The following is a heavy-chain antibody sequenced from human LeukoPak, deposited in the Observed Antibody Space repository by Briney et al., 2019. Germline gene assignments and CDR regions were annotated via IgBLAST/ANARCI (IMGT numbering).Heavy chain of an antibody. D-gene: IGHD5-12*01. V-gene: IGHV3-33*01. CDR2: IWYDGSNK. CDR1: GFTFSSYG. CDR3: ARDLEGGYAPYCYFDY. Sequence: GRSLRLSCAASGFTFSSYGMHWVRQAPGKGLEWVAVIWYDGSNKYYADSVKGRFTISRDNSKNTLYLQMNSLRAEDTAVYYCARDLEGGYAPYCYFDYWGQGTLVTVSS. J-gene: IGHJ4*02.